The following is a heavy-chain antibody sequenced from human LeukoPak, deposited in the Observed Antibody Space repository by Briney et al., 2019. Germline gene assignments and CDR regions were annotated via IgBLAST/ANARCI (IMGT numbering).Heavy chain of an antibody. CDR2: FSYSGST. D-gene: IGHD2-15*01. J-gene: IGHJ5*02. V-gene: IGHV4-39*07. CDR1: GDSISSSSYY. Sequence: SETLSLTCTVSGDSISSSSYYWGWIRQPPGKGLEWIGSFSYSGSTYYNPALKSRVTISVDTSKNQFSLKLSSVTAADTAVYYCARDRTVVVVVAATQAHWFDPWGQGTLVTVSS. CDR3: ARDRTVVVVVAATQAHWFDP.